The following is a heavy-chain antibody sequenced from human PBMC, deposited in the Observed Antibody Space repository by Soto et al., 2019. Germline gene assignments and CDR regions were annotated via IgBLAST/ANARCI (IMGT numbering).Heavy chain of an antibody. CDR3: TTVYSPIEEGADY. V-gene: IGHV3-15*01. Sequence: GGSLRLSCAASGFTFSNAWMSWVRQAPGKGLEWVGRIKSRADGGATDYAAPVKGRVTISRDDSKNTVYLQMNSLKTEDTAVYYCTTVYSPIEEGADYWGQGTLVTVSS. CDR1: GFTFSNAW. J-gene: IGHJ4*02. D-gene: IGHD2-15*01. CDR2: IKSRADGGAT.